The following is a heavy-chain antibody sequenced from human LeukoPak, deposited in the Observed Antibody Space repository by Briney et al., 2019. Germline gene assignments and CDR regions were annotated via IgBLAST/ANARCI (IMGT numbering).Heavy chain of an antibody. V-gene: IGHV4-59*08. CDR2: IYYSGST. D-gene: IGHD2-8*02. CDR3: ARAGGVVAFDI. J-gene: IGHJ3*02. Sequence: SETLSLTCTVSGGSIGTYYWSWIRQPPGKGLEWIGYIYYSGSTYYNPSLKSRVTISVDTSKNQFSLKLSSVTAADTAVYYCARAGGVVAFDIWGQGTMVTVSS. CDR1: GGSIGTYY.